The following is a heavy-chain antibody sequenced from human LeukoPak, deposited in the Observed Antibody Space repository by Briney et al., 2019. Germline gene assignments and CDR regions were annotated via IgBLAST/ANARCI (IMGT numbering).Heavy chain of an antibody. CDR2: INHSGST. Sequence: SETLSLTCAVYGGSFSGYYWSWIRQPPGKGLEWIGEINHSGSTNYNPSLESRVTISVDTSKNQFSLKLSSVTAADTAVYYCARARIRITIFGVVMSGGSIDYWGQGTLVTVSS. CDR3: ARARIRITIFGVVMSGGSIDY. V-gene: IGHV4-34*01. CDR1: GGSFSGYY. J-gene: IGHJ4*02. D-gene: IGHD3-3*01.